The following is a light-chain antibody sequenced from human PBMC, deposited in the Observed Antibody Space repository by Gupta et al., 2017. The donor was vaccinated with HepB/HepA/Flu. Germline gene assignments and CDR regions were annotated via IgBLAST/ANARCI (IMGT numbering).Light chain of an antibody. CDR3: QQYKLGLT. Sequence: DIVMTQSPGTLSVSPGERATLSCRASQRISFDLAWYQQKPGQSPRILIYGASTRAAGVPARFSGSGSGTEFTLTITSLQSEDFAVYYCQQYKLGLTFGPGTRVDIK. CDR2: GAS. V-gene: IGKV3-15*01. J-gene: IGKJ1*01. CDR1: QRISFD.